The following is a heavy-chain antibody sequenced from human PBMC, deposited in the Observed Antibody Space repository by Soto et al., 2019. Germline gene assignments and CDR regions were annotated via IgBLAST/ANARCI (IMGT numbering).Heavy chain of an antibody. Sequence: LRLSCAASGFTFSSYGMHWVRQAPGKGLEWVAVISYDGSNKYYADSVKGRFTISRDNSKNTLYLQMNSLRAEDTAVYYCANWYSSSWYYYYYGMDVWGQGTTVTVSS. D-gene: IGHD6-13*01. V-gene: IGHV3-30*18. CDR2: ISYDGSNK. CDR1: GFTFSSYG. CDR3: ANWYSSSWYYYYYGMDV. J-gene: IGHJ6*02.